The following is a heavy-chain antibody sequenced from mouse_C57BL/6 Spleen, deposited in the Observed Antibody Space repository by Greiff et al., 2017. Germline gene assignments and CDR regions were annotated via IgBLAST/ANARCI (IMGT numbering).Heavy chain of an antibody. CDR3: ARGGSRGDDFDY. J-gene: IGHJ2*01. D-gene: IGHD1-1*01. Sequence: VQLQQSGAELVRPGTSVKVSCKASGYAFTNYLIEWVKQRPGQGLEWIGVINPGSGGTNYNEKFKGKATLTADKSSSTAYMQLSSLTSEDSAVYFCARGGSRGDDFDYWGQGTTLTVSS. CDR2: INPGSGGT. CDR1: GYAFTNYL. V-gene: IGHV1-54*01.